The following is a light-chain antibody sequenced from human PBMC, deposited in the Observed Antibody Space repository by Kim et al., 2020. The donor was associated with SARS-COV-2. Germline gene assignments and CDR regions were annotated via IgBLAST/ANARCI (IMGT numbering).Light chain of an antibody. CDR1: QGINSN. CDR3: LQLIRITRT. Sequence: IQLTQSPSSLSASVGDTVTITCRASQGINSNLAWYQQRPGQAPNLLIYSAFTLHSGVPSRFSGSGYETDFTLTITCLQPEDFATYNCLQLIRITRTIGGRT. V-gene: IGKV1-9*01. CDR2: SAF. J-gene: IGKJ4*01.